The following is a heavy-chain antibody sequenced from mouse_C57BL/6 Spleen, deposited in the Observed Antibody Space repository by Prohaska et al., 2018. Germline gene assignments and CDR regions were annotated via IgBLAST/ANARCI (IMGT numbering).Heavy chain of an antibody. D-gene: IGHD1-1*02. J-gene: IGHJ2*01. CDR3: PRGGWGIDY. CDR2: ISDGGSYT. V-gene: IGHV5-4*01. Sequence: QTPEKRLEWVATISDGGSYTYYPDNVKGRFTISRDNAKNNLYLQMSHLKSEDXAMYYCPRGGWGIDYWGXXTTLTVSS.